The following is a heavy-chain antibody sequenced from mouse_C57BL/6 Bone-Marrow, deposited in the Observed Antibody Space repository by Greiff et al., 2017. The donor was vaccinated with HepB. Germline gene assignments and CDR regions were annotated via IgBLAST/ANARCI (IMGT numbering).Heavy chain of an antibody. CDR1: GYTFTSYW. CDR3: ARSKGYWYFDV. V-gene: IGHV1-69*01. J-gene: IGHJ1*03. CDR2: IDPSDSYT. Sequence: QVQLQQPGAELVMPGASVKLSCKASGYTFTSYWMHWVKQRPGQGLEWIGEIDPSDSYTNYNQKFKGKSTLTVDKSSSTAYMQLSSLTSDDSAVYYCARSKGYWYFDVWGTGTTVTVSS.